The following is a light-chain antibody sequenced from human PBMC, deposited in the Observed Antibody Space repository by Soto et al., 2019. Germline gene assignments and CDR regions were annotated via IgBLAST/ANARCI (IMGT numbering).Light chain of an antibody. Sequence: EIVLTQSPATLSLSPGERAILSCRASQSVSNFLAWYQQKPGQAPRLLIYDTSNRATGIPARFSGSGSGTDFTLTISNLEPEDFAVYYCQQRSNWPPYTFGQGTQVDIK. CDR1: QSVSNF. CDR3: QQRSNWPPYT. J-gene: IGKJ2*01. V-gene: IGKV3-11*01. CDR2: DTS.